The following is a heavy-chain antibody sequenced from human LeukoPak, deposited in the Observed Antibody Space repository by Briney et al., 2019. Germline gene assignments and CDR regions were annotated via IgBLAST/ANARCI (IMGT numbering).Heavy chain of an antibody. CDR3: ARRSSGPPYCGGASY. CDR1: GGAISSTNYY. CDR2: INHSGST. Sequence: PSETLSLTCTVSGGAISSTNYYWGWIRQPPGKGLEWIGEINHSGSTNYNPSLKSRVTISVDTSKNQFSLKLSSVTAADTAVYYCARRSSGPPYCGGASYWGQGTLVTVSS. V-gene: IGHV4-39*07. D-gene: IGHD2-21*01. J-gene: IGHJ4*02.